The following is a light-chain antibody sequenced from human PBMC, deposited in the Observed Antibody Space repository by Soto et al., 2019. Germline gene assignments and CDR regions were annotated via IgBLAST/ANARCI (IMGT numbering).Light chain of an antibody. Sequence: QLVLTQSSSASASLGSSVKLTCTLSSGHSSYIIAWHQQQPGKAPRYLMKLEGRGSYNKGSGVPDRFSGSSSGADRYRTISNLQSEDEADYYCETWDSNTWVFGGGTKLTVL. CDR3: ETWDSNTWV. J-gene: IGLJ3*02. CDR2: LEGRGSY. CDR1: SGHSSYI. V-gene: IGLV4-60*03.